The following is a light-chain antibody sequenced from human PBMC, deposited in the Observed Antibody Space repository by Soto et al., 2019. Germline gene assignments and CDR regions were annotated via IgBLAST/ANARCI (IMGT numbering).Light chain of an antibody. CDR2: KAS. J-gene: IGKJ1*01. Sequence: DIQMTQSPYTLSASVGDRVTITCRASQSISSWLAWYQQKPGKAPKLLIYKASSLESGVPSRFSGSGSGTDFTLTISSLQPDDFATYYCQHYNSYSWTFGQGTKVEIK. CDR1: QSISSW. V-gene: IGKV1-5*03. CDR3: QHYNSYSWT.